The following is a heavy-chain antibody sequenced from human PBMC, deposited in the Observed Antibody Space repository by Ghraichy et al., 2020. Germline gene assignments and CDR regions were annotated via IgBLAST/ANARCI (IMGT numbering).Heavy chain of an antibody. CDR2: TYYRSRWTN. V-gene: IGHV6-1*01. D-gene: IGHD1-1*01. CDR1: GDSVSSNDVA. J-gene: IGHJ4*02. CDR3: ARWDHDDHYFDY. Sequence: SQTLSLTCAISGDSVSSNDVAWNWIRQSPSRGLEWLGRTYYRSRWTNHYAVSVESRITISPDTSKNQVSLQLNSVTPEDTAVYYCARWDHDDHYFDYWGQGTLVTVSS.